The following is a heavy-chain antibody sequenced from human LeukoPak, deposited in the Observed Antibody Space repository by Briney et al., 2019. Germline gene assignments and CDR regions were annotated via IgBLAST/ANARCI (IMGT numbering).Heavy chain of an antibody. V-gene: IGHV3-21*01. CDR1: EFTSELTFSSYV. CDR2: ISTSSSYI. D-gene: IGHD2/OR15-2a*01. J-gene: IGHJ6*03. Sequence: GGSLRLSCAASEFTSELTFSSYVMSWVRQAPGKGLEWVSFISTSSSYIYYADSVKGRFTISRDNAKNSLYLEMNSLRAEDTAVYYCAKDGSMPWGYYMDVWGKGTTVTISS. CDR3: AKDGSMPWGYYMDV.